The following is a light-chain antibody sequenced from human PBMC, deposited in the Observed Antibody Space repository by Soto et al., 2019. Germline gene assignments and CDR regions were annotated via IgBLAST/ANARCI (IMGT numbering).Light chain of an antibody. CDR2: GTS. CDR3: QYYGSSVT. CDR1: QRISNYH. Sequence: EIVVTQSPGNLSLSRGERATRWCKPSQRISNYHLAWYQQKPGQAPRLLIYGTSNRATGGIADRFSGSGSGTDFTLNISRLEPEDFAVYYCQYYGSSVTFAGGTKVDNK. J-gene: IGKJ4*01. V-gene: IGKV3-20*01.